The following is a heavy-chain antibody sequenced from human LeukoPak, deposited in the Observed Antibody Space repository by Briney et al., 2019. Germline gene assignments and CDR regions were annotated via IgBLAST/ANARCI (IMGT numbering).Heavy chain of an antibody. V-gene: IGHV1-2*02. J-gene: IGHJ5*02. CDR2: INPNSGGT. D-gene: IGHD6-19*01. CDR1: GYTFTGYY. CDR3: SRDPYSSGWYNNWFDP. Sequence: GASVKVSCKASGYTFTGYYMHWGRQAPGQGLEGMGWINPNSGGTNYAQKFQGRVTMTRDTSISTAYMELSRLRSDDTAVYYCSRDPYSSGWYNNWFDPWGQGTLVTVSS.